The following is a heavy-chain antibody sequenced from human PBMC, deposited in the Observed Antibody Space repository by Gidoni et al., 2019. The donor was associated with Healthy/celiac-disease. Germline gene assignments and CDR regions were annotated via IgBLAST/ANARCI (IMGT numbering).Heavy chain of an antibody. V-gene: IGHV1-2*02. D-gene: IGHD3-3*01. CDR2: INPNSGGT. CDR1: GYTFTGYY. J-gene: IGHJ3*02. CDR3: ARAYYDFWSGYPTVDAFDI. Sequence: QVQLVQSGAEVKKPGASVKVSCQASGYTFTGYYMHWVRQAPGQGLEWMGWINPNSGGTNYAQKFQGRVTMTRDTSISTAYMELSRLRSDDTAVYYCARAYYDFWSGYPTVDAFDIWGQGTMVTVSS.